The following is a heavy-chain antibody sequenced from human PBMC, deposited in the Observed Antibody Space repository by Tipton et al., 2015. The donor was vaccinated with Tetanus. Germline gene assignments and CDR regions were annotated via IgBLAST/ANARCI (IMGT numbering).Heavy chain of an antibody. CDR1: GLTVSSNY. J-gene: IGHJ3*02. D-gene: IGHD3-22*01. Sequence: SLRLSCAASGLTVSSNYMSWVRQTPGKGLEWVSVIYSGGSTYYADSVKGRFTISRDNSKNTLYLQMNSLRAEDTAVYYCARKTFYYDSSGEEDAFDIWGQGTMVTVSS. V-gene: IGHV3-53*01. CDR2: IYSGGST. CDR3: ARKTFYYDSSGEEDAFDI.